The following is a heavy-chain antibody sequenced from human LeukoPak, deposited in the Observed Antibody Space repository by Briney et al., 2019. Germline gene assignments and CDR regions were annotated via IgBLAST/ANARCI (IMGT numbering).Heavy chain of an antibody. CDR2: ISGSGGST. D-gene: IGHD1-26*01. CDR1: GFTFSSYA. CDR3: AKVTSTPSGSYSDPPL. V-gene: IGHV3-23*01. J-gene: IGHJ4*02. Sequence: PGGSLRLSCAASGFTFSSYAMSWVRQAPGKGLEWVSAISGSGGSTYYADSVKGRFTISRDNSKNTLYLQMNSLRAEDTAVYYCAKVTSTPSGSYSDPPLWGQGTLVTVSS.